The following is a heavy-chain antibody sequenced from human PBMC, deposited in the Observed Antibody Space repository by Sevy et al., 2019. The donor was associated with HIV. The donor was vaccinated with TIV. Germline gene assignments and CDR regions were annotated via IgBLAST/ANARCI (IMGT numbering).Heavy chain of an antibody. D-gene: IGHD2-8*01. J-gene: IGHJ4*02. V-gene: IGHV3-33*01. Sequence: GGSLRLSCAASGFTFSSYGMHWVRQAPGKGLEWVAVIWYDGSNKYYADSVKGRFTISRDNSKKTLYLQMNSLRAEETAVYYCARVRVGRYCTDGVCYSYFDYWGQGTLVTVSS. CDR3: ARVRVGRYCTDGVCYSYFDY. CDR1: GFTFSSYG. CDR2: IWYDGSNK.